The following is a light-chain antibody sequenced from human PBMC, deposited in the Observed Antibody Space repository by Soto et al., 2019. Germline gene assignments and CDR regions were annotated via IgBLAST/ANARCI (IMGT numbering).Light chain of an antibody. V-gene: IGLV2-8*01. J-gene: IGLJ1*01. CDR2: EVS. Sequence: QSALTQPPYASGSPGQSVTISCTGTSSDVGGYNYVSWYQQHPGKAPKLMIYEVSKRPSGVPDRFSGSKSGNTASLTVSGVQAEDEADYYCSSYAVTLYVFGTGTKLTVL. CDR1: SSDVGGYNY. CDR3: SSYAVTLYV.